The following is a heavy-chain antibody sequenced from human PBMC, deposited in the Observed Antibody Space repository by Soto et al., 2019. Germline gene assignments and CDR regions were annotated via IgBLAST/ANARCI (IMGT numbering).Heavy chain of an antibody. CDR2: IYYSGST. CDR1: GGSISSSSYY. V-gene: IGHV4-39*01. Sequence: SETLSLTCTVSGGSISSSSYYWGWIRQPPGKGLEWIGSIYYSGSTYYNPSPKSRVTISVDTSKNQFSLKLSSVTAADTAVYYCARPYPYYEFWSGHFPPAWFDPWGQATLVTVSS. CDR3: ARPYPYYEFWSGHFPPAWFDP. D-gene: IGHD3-3*01. J-gene: IGHJ5*02.